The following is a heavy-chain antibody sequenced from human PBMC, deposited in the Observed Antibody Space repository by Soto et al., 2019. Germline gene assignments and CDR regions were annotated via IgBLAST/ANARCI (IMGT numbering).Heavy chain of an antibody. V-gene: IGHV3-30*18. CDR3: AKDLRISFRVVPAAMPLAYYYYGMDV. CDR1: GFTFSSYG. Sequence: TGGSLRLSCAASGFTFSSYGMHWVRQAPGKGLEWVAVISYDGSNKYYADSVKGRFTISRDNSKNTLYLQMNSLRAEDTAVYYCAKDLRISFRVVPAAMPLAYYYYGMDVWGQGTTVTVSS. CDR2: ISYDGSNK. D-gene: IGHD2-2*01. J-gene: IGHJ6*02.